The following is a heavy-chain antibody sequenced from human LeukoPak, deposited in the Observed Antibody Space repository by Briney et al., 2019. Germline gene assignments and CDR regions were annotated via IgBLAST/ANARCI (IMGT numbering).Heavy chain of an antibody. V-gene: IGHV4-59*01. J-gene: IGHJ4*02. D-gene: IGHD6-19*01. CDR2: IYYSGST. CDR1: GGSISGYY. Sequence: SETLSLTCTVSGGSISGYYWSWIRQPPGKGLEWIGFIYYSGSTNYNPSLKSRVTISVDTSKNQFSLKLSSVTAADTAVYYCARDFYSSGWWDYWGQGTLVTVSS. CDR3: ARDFYSSGWWDY.